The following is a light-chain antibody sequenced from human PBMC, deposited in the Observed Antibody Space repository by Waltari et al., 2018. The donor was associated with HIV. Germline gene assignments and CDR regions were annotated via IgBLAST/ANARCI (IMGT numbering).Light chain of an antibody. CDR3: QQYGSSPT. CDR1: QSVSSSY. V-gene: IGKV3-20*01. Sequence: ELVLTQSPGTLSLSPGERATLSCRASQSVSSSYLAWYQQKPGQAPRLLIYGASSRATGIPDRFRGSGSGTDFTLTISRLEPEDFAVYYCQQYGSSPTFGQGTKVEIK. J-gene: IGKJ1*01. CDR2: GAS.